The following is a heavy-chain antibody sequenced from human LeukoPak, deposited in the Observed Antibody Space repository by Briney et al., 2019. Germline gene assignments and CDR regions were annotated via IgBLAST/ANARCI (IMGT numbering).Heavy chain of an antibody. D-gene: IGHD2-2*01. CDR1: GGSISSSSYY. CDR2: IYYSGST. J-gene: IGHJ5*02. Sequence: SETLSLTCTVSGGSISSSSYYWGWIRQPPGKGLEWIGSIYYSGSTYYNPSLKSRVTISVDTSKNQFSLKLSSVTAADTAVYYCARRMTSRYYWFDPWGQGTLVTVSS. CDR3: ARRMTSRYYWFDP. V-gene: IGHV4-39*07.